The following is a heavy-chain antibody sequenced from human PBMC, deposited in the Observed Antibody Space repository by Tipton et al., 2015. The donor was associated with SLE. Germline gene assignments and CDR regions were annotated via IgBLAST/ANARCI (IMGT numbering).Heavy chain of an antibody. CDR3: GKTVGATTAFDI. CDR2: ISAYNGNA. CDR1: GYTFTSYG. J-gene: IGHJ3*02. Sequence: QVQLVQSGAEVKKPGASVKVSCKASGYTFTSYGINWVRQAPGQGLEWMGWISAYNGNANYAQKLQGRVTMTTDISTSTAYMELRSLRSDDTAVYYCGKTVGATTAFDIWGQGTMVTVSS. V-gene: IGHV1-18*01. D-gene: IGHD1-26*01.